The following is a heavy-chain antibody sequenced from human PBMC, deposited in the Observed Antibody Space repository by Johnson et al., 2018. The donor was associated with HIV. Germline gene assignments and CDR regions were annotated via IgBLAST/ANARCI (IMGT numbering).Heavy chain of an antibody. J-gene: IGHJ3*02. CDR2: VSDGAGNT. D-gene: IGHD2-15*01. CDR3: ARSQDSDI. Sequence: EVQLVQSGGGLVQPGGSLRLSCAASGFTFSSYALTWVRQAPGKGLEWVSTVSDGAGNTYYADSVKGRFTISRDNSKNTLYLQMNSLRAEDTAVYYCARSQDSDIWGQGTMVTVSS. CDR1: GFTFSSYA. V-gene: IGHV3-23*04.